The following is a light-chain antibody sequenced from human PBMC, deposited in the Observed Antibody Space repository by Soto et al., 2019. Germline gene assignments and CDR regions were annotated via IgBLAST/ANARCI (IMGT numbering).Light chain of an antibody. Sequence: DIQMTQSPSALSASVGDRVTMTCRASQNINHYLNWYQQKPGKAHELLIYGASSLQSGVPSRFSGSGSGKDFTLTISGLQPDDFASYFCQQRHSIPFTFGGGTKVEIK. CDR3: QQRHSIPFT. CDR1: QNINHY. J-gene: IGKJ4*01. CDR2: GAS. V-gene: IGKV1-39*01.